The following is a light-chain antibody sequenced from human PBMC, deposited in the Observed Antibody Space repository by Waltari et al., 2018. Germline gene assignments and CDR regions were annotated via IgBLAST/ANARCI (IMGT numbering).Light chain of an antibody. J-gene: IGKJ5*01. V-gene: IGKV2-28*01. CDR3: MQALQTPIT. CDR2: FAS. CDR1: QSLLQSNGYNY. Sequence: IVMTQSPLSLPVTPGEPASISCRSSQSLLQSNGYNYLDWYLKKPGQSPQLLISFASTRASGVPDRFSGSGSGTDFTLKISRVEAEDIGVYYCMQALQTPITFGQGTRLE.